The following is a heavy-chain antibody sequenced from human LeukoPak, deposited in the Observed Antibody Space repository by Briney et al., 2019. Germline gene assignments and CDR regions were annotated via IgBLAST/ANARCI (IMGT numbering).Heavy chain of an antibody. D-gene: IGHD3-10*01. CDR2: IYYSGST. CDR1: GGSISSSSYY. CDR3: ARGRITMVRGVIIYYYFDY. Sequence: SETLSLTCTVSGGSISSSSYYWGWIRQPPGKGLEWIGSIYYSGSTYYNPSLKSRVTISVDTSKNQFSLKLSSVTAADTAVYYCARGRITMVRGVIIYYYFDYWGQGTLVTVSS. J-gene: IGHJ4*02. V-gene: IGHV4-39*07.